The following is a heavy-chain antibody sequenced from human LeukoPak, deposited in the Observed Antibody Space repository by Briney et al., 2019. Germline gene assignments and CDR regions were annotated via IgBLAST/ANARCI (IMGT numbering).Heavy chain of an antibody. CDR2: ISYDGSNK. V-gene: IGHV3-30*18. CDR3: AKDSGGDSSHGMDV. Sequence: PGRSLRLSCAASGFTFSSYGMHWVRQAPGKGLEWVAVISYDGSNKYYADSVKGRFTISRDNSKNTLYLQMNSLRAEDTAVYYCAKDSGGDSSHGMDVWGQGTTVTVSS. J-gene: IGHJ6*02. CDR1: GFTFSSYG. D-gene: IGHD4-17*01.